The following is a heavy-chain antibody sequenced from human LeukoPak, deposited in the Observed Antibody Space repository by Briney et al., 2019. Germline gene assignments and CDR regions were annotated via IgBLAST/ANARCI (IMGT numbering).Heavy chain of an antibody. D-gene: IGHD1-26*01. CDR1: GFTFDDYA. J-gene: IGHJ4*02. CDR3: AKDRRSAGKRYYFDY. Sequence: GGSLRLSCAASGFTFDDYAMHWVRQAPGKGLEWVSGISWNSGSIGYADSVKGRFTISRDNAKNSLYLQMNSLRAEDTALYYCAKDRRSAGKRYYFDYWGQGTLVTVSS. CDR2: ISWNSGSI. V-gene: IGHV3-9*01.